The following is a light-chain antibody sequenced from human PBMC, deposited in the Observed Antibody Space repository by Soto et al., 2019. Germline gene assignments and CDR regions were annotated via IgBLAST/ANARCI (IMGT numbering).Light chain of an antibody. CDR1: SSNIGNNY. CDR2: ENN. CDR3: GTWDSSLSVWV. Sequence: QSVLTQPPSVSAAPGQKVTISCSGSSSNIGNNYVSWYQQLPGTAPKVLIYENNKRTSGIPDRFSGSKSGTSATLGITGLQTGDEADYYCGTWDSSLSVWVFGGGTKLTVL. V-gene: IGLV1-51*02. J-gene: IGLJ3*02.